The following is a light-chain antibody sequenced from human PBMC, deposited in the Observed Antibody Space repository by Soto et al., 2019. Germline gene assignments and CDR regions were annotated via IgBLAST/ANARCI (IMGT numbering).Light chain of an antibody. J-gene: IGKJ4*01. CDR1: QSITNNY. Sequence: IVLTHSPGTLSLSPWERATLSCRASQSITNNYLAWYQQKPGRAHRLLIYGASSRATGIPDRFSGSGSGTDFTLTISRLEPEDFAMYYCQQYGYLVTFGGGTKVDIK. V-gene: IGKV3-20*01. CDR2: GAS. CDR3: QQYGYLVT.